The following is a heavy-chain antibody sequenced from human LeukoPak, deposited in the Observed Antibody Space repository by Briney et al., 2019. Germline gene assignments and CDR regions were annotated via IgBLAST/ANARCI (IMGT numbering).Heavy chain of an antibody. CDR3: ARGDNFWSGYFEPPFDY. CDR1: GFTFGSYS. V-gene: IGHV3-48*01. D-gene: IGHD3-3*01. Sequence: GGSLRLSCAASGFTFGSYSMNWVRQAPGKGLEWVSYISSSSSTIYYADSVKGRFTISRDNAKNSLYLQMNSLRAEDTAVYYCARGDNFWSGYFEPPFDYWGQGTLVTVSS. CDR2: ISSSSSTI. J-gene: IGHJ4*02.